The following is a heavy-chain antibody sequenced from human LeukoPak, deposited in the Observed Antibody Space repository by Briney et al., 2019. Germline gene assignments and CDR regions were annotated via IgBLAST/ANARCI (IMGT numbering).Heavy chain of an antibody. D-gene: IGHD6-13*01. V-gene: IGHV3-9*03. CDR2: ISWNSGSI. CDR1: GFTFDDYA. Sequence: SLRLSCAASGFTFDDYAMHWVRPAPGKGLEWVSGISWNSGSIGYADSVKGRFTISRDNAKNSLYLQMNSLRAEDMALYYCAKDISGSSRGSEGFDYWGQGTLVTVSS. CDR3: AKDISGSSRGSEGFDY. J-gene: IGHJ4*02.